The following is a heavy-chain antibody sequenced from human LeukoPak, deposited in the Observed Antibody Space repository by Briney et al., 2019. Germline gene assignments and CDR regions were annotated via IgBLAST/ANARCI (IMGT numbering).Heavy chain of an antibody. CDR1: GFTFSSYA. CDR2: ISGSGIST. Sequence: PGGSLRLSCAASGFTFSSYAMNWVRQAPGKGVEWVSHISGSGISTYYADSVKGRFTISRDNSKNTLYLQMNSLRAEDTAVYYCAKDRSIAAGDDAFDIWGQGTMVTVSS. V-gene: IGHV3-23*01. D-gene: IGHD6-13*01. CDR3: AKDRSIAAGDDAFDI. J-gene: IGHJ3*02.